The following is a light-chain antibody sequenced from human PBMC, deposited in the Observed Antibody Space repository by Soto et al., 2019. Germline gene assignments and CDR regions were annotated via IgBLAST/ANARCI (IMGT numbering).Light chain of an antibody. Sequence: EIVLTQSPAPLSLSPGERATLSCRASQSVSSYLAWYQQKPGQAPRLLIYDASNRATGIPARFSGSGSGTDFTLTISSLGPEDFAVYYCQQRSNWALTVGQGTRVDIK. CDR2: DAS. CDR3: QQRSNWALT. CDR1: QSVSSY. V-gene: IGKV3-11*01. J-gene: IGKJ1*01.